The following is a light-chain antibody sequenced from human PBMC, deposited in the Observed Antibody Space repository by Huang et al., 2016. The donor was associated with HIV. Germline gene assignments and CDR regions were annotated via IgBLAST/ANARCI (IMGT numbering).Light chain of an antibody. Sequence: EIVITQSPATLSVSPGERATLSCRASQNVNSNLACYQQIPGQAPRLLIYGAATRTTGIPASFSGSGSGTEFTLTISSLQSEDFAVYYCQQYNNWPYTFGQGTKLEIK. CDR1: QNVNSN. J-gene: IGKJ2*01. CDR2: GAA. V-gene: IGKV3-15*01. CDR3: QQYNNWPYT.